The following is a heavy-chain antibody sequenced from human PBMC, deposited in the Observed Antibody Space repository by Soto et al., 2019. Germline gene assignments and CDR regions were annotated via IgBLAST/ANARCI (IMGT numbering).Heavy chain of an antibody. CDR3: ARDDSASGRYFDY. Sequence: SQTLSLTCAIPGDSVSSNSAAWNWIRQSPSRGLEWLGRTFYRSQWYDDYAVSVKSRITINADISKNQFSLQLNSVTPEDTALYYCARDDSASGRYFDYWGQGTLVTVSS. CDR2: TFYRSQWYD. V-gene: IGHV6-1*01. D-gene: IGHD3-22*01. CDR1: GDSVSSNSAA. J-gene: IGHJ4*02.